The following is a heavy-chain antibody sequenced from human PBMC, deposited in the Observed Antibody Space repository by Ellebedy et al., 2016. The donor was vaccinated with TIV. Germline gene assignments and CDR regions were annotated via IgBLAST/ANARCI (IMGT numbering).Heavy chain of an antibody. CDR2: ISSSGSTI. V-gene: IGHV3-11*01. CDR1: GFTFSTYA. CDR3: ARDSDYYGSGSYGWFDP. Sequence: GESLKISCAASGFTFSTYAMSWVRQAPGKGLEWVSYISSSGSTIYYADSVKGRFTISRDNAKNSLYLQMNSLRAEDTAVYYCARDSDYYGSGSYGWFDPWGQGTLVTVSS. J-gene: IGHJ5*02. D-gene: IGHD3-10*01.